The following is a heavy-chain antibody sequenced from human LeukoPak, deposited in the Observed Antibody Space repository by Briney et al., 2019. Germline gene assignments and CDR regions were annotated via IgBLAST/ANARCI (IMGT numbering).Heavy chain of an antibody. CDR2: ISYDGSNK. Sequence: GGSLTLSCAASGFTFSSYAMHWVRQPPGRGLEWVAVISYDGSNKYYADSVKGRFTISRDNSRDTLYLQMNSLRAEDTAVYYCARARLGIAVAGGHNWFDPWGQGTLVTVSS. CDR1: GFTFSSYA. J-gene: IGHJ5*02. V-gene: IGHV3-30*04. D-gene: IGHD6-19*01. CDR3: ARARLGIAVAGGHNWFDP.